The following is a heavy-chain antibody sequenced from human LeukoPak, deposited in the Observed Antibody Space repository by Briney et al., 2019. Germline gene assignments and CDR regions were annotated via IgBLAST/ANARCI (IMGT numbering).Heavy chain of an antibody. V-gene: IGHV3-30*03. J-gene: IGHJ3*02. D-gene: IGHD2-15*01. CDR3: ARARSVEDTFDI. CDR2: ISYDGSNK. Sequence: PGGSLRLSCAASGFTFSSYSMNWVRQAPGKGLEWVAVISYDGSNKYYADSVKGRFTISRDNSKNTLYLQMNSLRAEDTAVYYCARARSVEDTFDIWGQGTMVTVSS. CDR1: GFTFSSYS.